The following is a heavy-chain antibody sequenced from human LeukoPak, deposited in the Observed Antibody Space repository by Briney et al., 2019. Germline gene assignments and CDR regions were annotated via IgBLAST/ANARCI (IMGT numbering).Heavy chain of an antibody. CDR3: AKSREGSRSYYSYYFDY. V-gene: IGHV3-23*01. D-gene: IGHD3-10*01. J-gene: IGHJ4*02. CDR2: ISGSGGST. Sequence: GGSLRLSCAASGFTFSSYAMSWVRQAPGKGLEWVSAISGSGGSTYYADSVKGRFTISRDNSKNTLYLQMNSLRAEDTAVYYCAKSREGSRSYYSYYFDYWGQGTLVTVSS. CDR1: GFTFSSYA.